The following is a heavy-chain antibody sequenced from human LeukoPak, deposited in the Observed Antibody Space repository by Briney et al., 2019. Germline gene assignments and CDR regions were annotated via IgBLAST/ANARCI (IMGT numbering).Heavy chain of an antibody. J-gene: IGHJ5*02. D-gene: IGHD3-3*01. Sequence: GGSLRLSCAVSGFTVNSHYMSWVRQAPGKELEWVAVLYTTGLTYYAESVKGRFTISRDTSRNTLFLQMNSPRVEDTAVYYCARGVARAFDPWGQGTLVTVPS. V-gene: IGHV3-53*01. CDR3: ARGVARAFDP. CDR2: LYTTGLT. CDR1: GFTVNSHY.